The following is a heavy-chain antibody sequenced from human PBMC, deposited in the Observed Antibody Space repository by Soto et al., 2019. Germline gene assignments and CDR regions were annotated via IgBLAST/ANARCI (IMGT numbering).Heavy chain of an antibody. Sequence: QVQLVQSGAEVKKPGASVKVSCKASGYTFTSYDINWVLQATGQGLEWMGWMNPNSGNTGYAQKFQGRVTMTRNTSISTAYMELSSLRSEDTAVYYCARVGYYYDSSGYYLSFDYWGQGTLVTVSS. J-gene: IGHJ4*02. CDR2: MNPNSGNT. D-gene: IGHD3-22*01. V-gene: IGHV1-8*01. CDR3: ARVGYYYDSSGYYLSFDY. CDR1: GYTFTSYD.